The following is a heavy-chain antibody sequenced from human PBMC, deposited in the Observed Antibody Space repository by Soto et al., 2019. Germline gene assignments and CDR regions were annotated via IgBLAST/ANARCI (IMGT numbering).Heavy chain of an antibody. CDR2: ISNDGKTA. Sequence: HPGGSLRLSCSASGFNFRVYWMHWVRQAPGKGLVWVSRISNDGKTATYADSVEGRFTVSRDNTNNMVYLQMNSLTADDTGVYFCDRGGSWFDFWGQGAVVTVSS. J-gene: IGHJ4*02. CDR3: DRGGSWFDF. V-gene: IGHV3-74*01. CDR1: GFNFRVYW. D-gene: IGHD6-13*01.